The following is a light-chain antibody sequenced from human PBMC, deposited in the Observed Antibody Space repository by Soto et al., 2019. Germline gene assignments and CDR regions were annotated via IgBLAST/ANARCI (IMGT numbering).Light chain of an antibody. CDR2: ASS. Sequence: DVQMTQSPSSLSASVGDSVTITCRSSQTVKTYLNWYQHKPGKAPQLLIYASSRLQTGVASRFSGSCSGTYFSLTLSSLQPEDFATYYCQQTSTTPGTFGQGTKVEIK. CDR1: QTVKTY. CDR3: QQTSTTPGT. V-gene: IGKV1-39*01. J-gene: IGKJ1*01.